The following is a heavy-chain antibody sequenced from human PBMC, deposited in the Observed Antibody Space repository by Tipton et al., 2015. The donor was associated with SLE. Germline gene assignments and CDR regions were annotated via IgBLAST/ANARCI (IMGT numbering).Heavy chain of an antibody. CDR2: VNTEDGEI. CDR1: GYTFTDYY. Sequence: QLVQSGAEVKKPGATVKISCKASGYTFTDYYIHWVRQAPGKGLAWLGRVNTEDGEIKCAENLQGRLTITADTSTSTAYMDLRSLTFEDTAVYYCTRGDYWGHGTLVTVSS. J-gene: IGHJ4*03. CDR3: TRGDY. D-gene: IGHD3-10*01. V-gene: IGHV1-69-2*01.